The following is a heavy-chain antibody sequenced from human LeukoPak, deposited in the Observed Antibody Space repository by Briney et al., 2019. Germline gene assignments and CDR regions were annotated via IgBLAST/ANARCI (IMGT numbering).Heavy chain of an antibody. CDR2: INSDGSWT. V-gene: IGHV3-74*01. Sequence: PGGSLRLSRAASGNYWMHWVRQAPGKRLVWVSHINSDGSWTSYADSVKGRFTISKDNAKNTVYLQMNNLRAEDTAVYYCVSFYETYWGRGTLVTVSS. CDR1: GNYW. J-gene: IGHJ4*02. CDR3: VSFYETY. D-gene: IGHD2-2*01.